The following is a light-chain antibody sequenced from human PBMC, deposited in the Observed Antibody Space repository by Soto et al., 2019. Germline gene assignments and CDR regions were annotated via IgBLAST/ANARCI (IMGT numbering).Light chain of an antibody. CDR1: QGLGVW. CDR3: QQSYSTPLT. V-gene: IGKV1-12*01. CDR2: GAS. Sequence: DIQMTQSPSSVSASVGDRVTITCRASQGLGVWLGWYQQKPGKAPQLLIFGASGLQTGVPPRFSGSGSGTDFTLTISSLQPEDFATYYCQQSYSTPLTFGGGTKVDIK. J-gene: IGKJ4*01.